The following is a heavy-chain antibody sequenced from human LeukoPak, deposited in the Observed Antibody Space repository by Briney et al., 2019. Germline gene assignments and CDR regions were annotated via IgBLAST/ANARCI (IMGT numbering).Heavy chain of an antibody. CDR2: INPNSGGT. CDR1: GYTFTGYY. D-gene: IGHD3-3*01. J-gene: IGHJ6*02. V-gene: IGHV1-2*02. Sequence: ASVKVSCKASGYTFTGYYMHWVRQVPGQGLEWMGWINPNSGGTNYAQKFQGRVTMTRDTSISTAYMELSRLRSDDTAVYYCARDTIFGVVTRREYYYGMDVWGQGPRSPSP. CDR3: ARDTIFGVVTRREYYYGMDV.